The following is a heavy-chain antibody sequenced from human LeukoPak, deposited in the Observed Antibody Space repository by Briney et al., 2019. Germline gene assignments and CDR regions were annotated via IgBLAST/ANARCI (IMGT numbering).Heavy chain of an antibody. CDR2: ISSSSSYT. V-gene: IGHV3-11*06. J-gene: IGHJ6*02. D-gene: IGHD4-11*01. CDR1: GFTFSDYY. Sequence: GGSLRLSCAASGFTFSDYYMSWIRQAPGKGLEWVSYISSSSSYTNYADSVKGRFTISRDNAKNSLYLQMNSLRAEDTAVYYCARAPHYSNYGPYYYGMDVWGQGTTVTVSS. CDR3: ARAPHYSNYGPYYYGMDV.